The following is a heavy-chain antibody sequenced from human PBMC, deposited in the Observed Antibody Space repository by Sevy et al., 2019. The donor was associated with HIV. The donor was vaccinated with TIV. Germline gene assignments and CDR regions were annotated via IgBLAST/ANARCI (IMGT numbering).Heavy chain of an antibody. V-gene: IGHV3-11*06. CDR1: GFTFSDYY. CDR3: ARSTNIAVAGMDY. D-gene: IGHD6-19*01. J-gene: IGHJ4*02. CDR2: ISSSSSYT. Sequence: GGSLRLSCAASGFTFSDYYMSWIRQAPGKGLEWVSYISSSSSYTNYADSVKGRFTISRDNAKNSLYLQINSLRAEDTAVYYCARSTNIAVAGMDYWGQGTMVTVSS.